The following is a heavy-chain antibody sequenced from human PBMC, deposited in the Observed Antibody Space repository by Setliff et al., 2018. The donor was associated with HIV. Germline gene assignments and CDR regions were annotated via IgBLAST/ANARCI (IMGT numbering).Heavy chain of an antibody. D-gene: IGHD1-26*01. CDR3: ARDSEWGSYIFWTFDI. CDR2: MDPSSAAT. V-gene: IGHV1-8*01. Sequence: ASVKVSCKASGYTFTSKHINWVRQATGQGLEWLGWMDPSSAATGYAQKFQGRVTLTRDTSINTAYMELSSLRSDDTAVYYCARDSEWGSYIFWTFDIWGQGTMVTVSS. CDR1: GYTFTSKH. J-gene: IGHJ3*02.